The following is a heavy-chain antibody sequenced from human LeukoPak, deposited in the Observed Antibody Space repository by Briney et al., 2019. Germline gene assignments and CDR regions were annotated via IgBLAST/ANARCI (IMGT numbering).Heavy chain of an antibody. Sequence: ASVKVSCKVSGYTFADYYMHWVQQAPGKGLEWMGLVDPEDGETIYAEKFQGRVTITADTSTDTAYMELSSLRSEDTAVYYCAIVIYCSGGSCYRSDAFDIWGQGTMVTVSS. J-gene: IGHJ3*02. CDR3: AIVIYCSGGSCYRSDAFDI. CDR1: GYTFADYY. CDR2: VDPEDGET. V-gene: IGHV1-69-2*01. D-gene: IGHD2-15*01.